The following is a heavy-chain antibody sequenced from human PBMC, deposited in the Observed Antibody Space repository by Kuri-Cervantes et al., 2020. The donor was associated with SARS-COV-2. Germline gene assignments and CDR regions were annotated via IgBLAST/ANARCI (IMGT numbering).Heavy chain of an antibody. V-gene: IGHV4-31*03. CDR1: GGSISSGGYY. CDR3: ARAGVGDFWSGYYGMDV. D-gene: IGHD3-3*01. CDR2: IYCSGST. Sequence: SETLSLTCTVSGGSISSGGYYWSWIRQHPGKGLEWIGYIYCSGSTYYNPSLKSRVTISVDTSKNQFSLKLSSVTAADTAVYYCARAGVGDFWSGYYGMDVWGQGTTVTVSS. J-gene: IGHJ6*02.